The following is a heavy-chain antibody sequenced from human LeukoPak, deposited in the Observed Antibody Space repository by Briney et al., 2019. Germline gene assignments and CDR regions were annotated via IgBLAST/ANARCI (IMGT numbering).Heavy chain of an antibody. Sequence: QPGGSLRLSCAASRFTFSSYSMNWVRQAPGKGLEWVSYISSSSTIYYADSVKGRFTISRDNAKNSLYLQMNSLRDEDTAVYYCAKQPYQYVSGSPRWFDPWGQGTLVTVSS. CDR3: AKQPYQYVSGSPRWFDP. J-gene: IGHJ5*02. V-gene: IGHV3-48*02. CDR2: ISSSSTI. D-gene: IGHD3-10*01. CDR1: RFTFSSYS.